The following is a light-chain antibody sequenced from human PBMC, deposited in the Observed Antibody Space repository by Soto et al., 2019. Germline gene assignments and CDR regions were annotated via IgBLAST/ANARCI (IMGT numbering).Light chain of an antibody. J-gene: IGLJ2*01. V-gene: IGLV1-44*01. CDR2: SNN. Sequence: QSVLTQPPSASGTPGQRVTISCSGSSSNIGSNIVNWYQQLPGTAPNLLIYSNNRRPSGVPDRFSGSKSGTSASLAINGLQSEDEADYYCAAWDDSLNGVVFGGGTKLTVL. CDR3: AAWDDSLNGVV. CDR1: SSNIGSNI.